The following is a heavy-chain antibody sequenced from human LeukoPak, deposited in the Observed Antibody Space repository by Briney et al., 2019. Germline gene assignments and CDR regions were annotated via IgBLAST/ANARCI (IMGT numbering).Heavy chain of an antibody. CDR3: AREAPGPYYDILTGTKGSAFDI. V-gene: IGHV4-39*07. Sequence: SETLSLTCTVSGGSISSGTYYWGWIRQPPGKGLEWIGEINHSGSTNYNPSLKSRVTISVDTSKNQFSLKLSSVTAADTAVYYCAREAPGPYYDILTGTKGSAFDIWGQGTMVTVSS. CDR2: INHSGST. J-gene: IGHJ3*02. CDR1: GGSISSGTYY. D-gene: IGHD3-9*01.